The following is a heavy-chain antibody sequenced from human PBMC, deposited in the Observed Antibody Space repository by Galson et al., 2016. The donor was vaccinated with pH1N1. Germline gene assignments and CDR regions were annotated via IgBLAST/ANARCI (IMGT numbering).Heavy chain of an antibody. Sequence: SLRLSCAASGFTFSSYAMRWVRQAPGKGLEWVSHISGSGISTYYADSVKGRFTISSDNSKNTMHLQMNSLRAEDTAIYYCAKDFVRAVQIPESGINDYWGQGTLVTVSS. J-gene: IGHJ4*02. CDR3: AKDFVRAVQIPESGINDY. V-gene: IGHV3-23*01. D-gene: IGHD6-13*01. CDR2: ISGSGIST. CDR1: GFTFSSYA.